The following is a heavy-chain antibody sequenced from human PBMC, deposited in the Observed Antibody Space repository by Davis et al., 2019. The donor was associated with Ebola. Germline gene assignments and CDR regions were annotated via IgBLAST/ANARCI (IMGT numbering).Heavy chain of an antibody. J-gene: IGHJ4*02. CDR2: ISDSSATI. CDR3: AKARGGYSGFDY. CDR1: GFTFSTYS. V-gene: IGHV3-48*04. D-gene: IGHD2-15*01. Sequence: GESLKISCAASGFTFSTYSMNWVRQAPGKGLEWISYISDSSATIYYADSVKGRFTVSRHNSKNSLYLQMNSLRLEDTAFYYCAKARGGYSGFDYWGQGTLVTVSS.